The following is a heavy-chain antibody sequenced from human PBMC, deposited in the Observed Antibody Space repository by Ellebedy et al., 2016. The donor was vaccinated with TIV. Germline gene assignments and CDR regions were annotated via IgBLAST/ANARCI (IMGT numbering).Heavy chain of an antibody. CDR2: MNTNRGNT. V-gene: IGHV1-8*01. CDR3: ARGGRIDDFWSGYYIY. D-gene: IGHD3-3*01. J-gene: IGHJ4*02. CDR1: GYTFTSYD. Sequence: AASVKVSCKASGYTFTSYDIHWVRQATGQGLEWMGWMNTNRGNTGYAQKFQGRVNMTRNTSISTAYMELSSLRSEDTAVNYCARGGRIDDFWSGYYIYWGQGTLVTVSS.